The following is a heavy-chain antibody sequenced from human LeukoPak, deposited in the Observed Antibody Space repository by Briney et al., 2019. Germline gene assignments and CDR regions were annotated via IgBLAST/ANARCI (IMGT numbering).Heavy chain of an antibody. CDR1: GFTFSDYY. Sequence: GGSLRLSCAASGFTFSDYYMSWIRQAPGKGLEWVSYISSSGSTIYYADSVKGRFTISRDNAKNSLYLQMNSLRAEDTAVYYCARDHPTYYDSSGYYYLRPPYRPPFDYWGQGTLVTVSS. D-gene: IGHD3-22*01. CDR3: ARDHPTYYDSSGYYYLRPPYRPPFDY. CDR2: ISSSGSTI. J-gene: IGHJ4*02. V-gene: IGHV3-11*04.